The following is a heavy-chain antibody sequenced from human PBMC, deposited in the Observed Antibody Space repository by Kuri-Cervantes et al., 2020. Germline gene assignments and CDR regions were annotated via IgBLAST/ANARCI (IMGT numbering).Heavy chain of an antibody. V-gene: IGHV3-30*03. J-gene: IGHJ4*02. Sequence: GGSLRLSCVASGFTFESHAMHWVRQAPGKGLEWVAFILYDGSNKYYADSVKGRFTISRDNAKNSLYLQMNSLRAEDTAVYYCVTRASYFDYWGQGTLVTVSS. CDR2: ILYDGSNK. CDR1: GFTFESHA. D-gene: IGHD1-26*01. CDR3: VTRASYFDY.